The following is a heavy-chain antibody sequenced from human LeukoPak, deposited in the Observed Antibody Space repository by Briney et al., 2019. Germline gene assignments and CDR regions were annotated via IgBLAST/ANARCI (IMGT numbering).Heavy chain of an antibody. J-gene: IGHJ4*02. Sequence: GGSLRLSCAASGFIFSDYALHWVRQAPGKGLEWLAVVSYDGNNKYYADSVEGRFTISRDNPKSTLYLQLNSLIDNDTAIYCCARAYGEDDQWLILEYWGQGALVTVSS. CDR2: VSYDGNNK. CDR1: GFIFSDYA. CDR3: ARAYGEDDQWLILEY. V-gene: IGHV3-30-3*01. D-gene: IGHD6-19*01.